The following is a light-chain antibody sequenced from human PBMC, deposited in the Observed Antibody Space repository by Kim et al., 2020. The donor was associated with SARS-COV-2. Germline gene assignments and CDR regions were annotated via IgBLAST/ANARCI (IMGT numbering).Light chain of an antibody. CDR1: PSLLSRH. J-gene: IGKJ5*01. CDR2: GSS. V-gene: IGKV3-20*01. CDR3: QLTGSIPKLT. Sequence: PGDRATLFCRPSPSLLSRHSAWYQPQPGQAPRLLIYGSSTRAPGIPDQSRGSRSETAFTLSISRLEPYDFAVYCCQLTGSIPKLTFGQGTRL.